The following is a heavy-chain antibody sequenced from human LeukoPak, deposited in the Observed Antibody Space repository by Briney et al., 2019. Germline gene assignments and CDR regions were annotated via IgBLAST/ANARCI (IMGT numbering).Heavy chain of an antibody. V-gene: IGHV3-30-3*01. CDR1: GFTFSSYA. CDR2: ISYDGSNK. CDR3: ARGGDYVNY. Sequence: PGGSLRLSCAASGFTFSSYAMHWVRQAPGKGLEWVAVISYDGSNKYYADSVKGRFTISRDNSKNTLYLQMNSLRAEGTAVYYCARGGDYVNYWGQGTLVTVSS. J-gene: IGHJ4*02.